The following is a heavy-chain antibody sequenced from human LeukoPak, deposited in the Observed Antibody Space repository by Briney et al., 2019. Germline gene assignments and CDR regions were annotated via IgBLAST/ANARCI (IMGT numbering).Heavy chain of an antibody. J-gene: IGHJ3*02. CDR2: IDSSSATT. CDR1: GFTFSYYS. D-gene: IGHD3-3*01. CDR3: AGWNGFLEWLIAFDI. V-gene: IGHV3-48*04. Sequence: PGGSLRLSCAASGFTFSYYSMTWVRQAPGKGLEWVSYIDSSSATTYYADSVKGRFTISRDNAKNSLYLQMNSLRAEDTAVYYCAGWNGFLEWLIAFDIWGQGTMVTVSS.